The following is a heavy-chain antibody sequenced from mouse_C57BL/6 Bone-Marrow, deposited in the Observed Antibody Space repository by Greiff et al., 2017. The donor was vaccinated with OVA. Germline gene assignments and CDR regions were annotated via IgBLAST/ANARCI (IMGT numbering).Heavy chain of an antibody. Sequence: DVQLVESGGDLVKPGGSLKLSCAASGFTFSSYGMSWVRQTPDKRLEWVATISSGGSYTYYPDSVKGRFTISRDNAKNTLYLQMSSLKSEDTAMYYCARHEENYDYDVGSYWGQGTLVTVSA. CDR1: GFTFSSYG. V-gene: IGHV5-6*01. CDR3: ARHEENYDYDVGSY. J-gene: IGHJ3*01. D-gene: IGHD2-4*01. CDR2: ISSGGSYT.